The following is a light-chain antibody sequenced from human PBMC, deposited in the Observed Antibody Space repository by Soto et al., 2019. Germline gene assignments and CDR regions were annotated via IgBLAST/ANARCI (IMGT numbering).Light chain of an antibody. J-gene: IGLJ1*01. Sequence: SALTQPPSVSGSPGQSVTISCTGTSSDVGSYNRVSWYQQPPGTAPKLIIFEVSYRPSGISNRFSASKSGDTASLTISGLQADDEADYYCCSYTDSRTHIFGSGTKVTV. CDR1: SSDVGSYNR. V-gene: IGLV2-18*02. CDR3: CSYTDSRTHI. CDR2: EVS.